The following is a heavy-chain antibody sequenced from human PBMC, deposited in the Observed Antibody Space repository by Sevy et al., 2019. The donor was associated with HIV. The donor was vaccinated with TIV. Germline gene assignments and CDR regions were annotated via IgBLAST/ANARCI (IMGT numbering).Heavy chain of an antibody. CDR1: EFTFSSYS. CDR2: IKSKTDGATR. Sequence: GGSLRLSCAASEFTFSSYSMNWVRQAPGKGLEWVGRIKSKTDGATRDLAAPVKGRIIISRDDSKNTLYLQISNLKIEDTGVYFCAAGVGASDFDYWGQGTLVTVSS. D-gene: IGHD1-26*01. CDR3: AAGVGASDFDY. V-gene: IGHV3-15*01. J-gene: IGHJ4*02.